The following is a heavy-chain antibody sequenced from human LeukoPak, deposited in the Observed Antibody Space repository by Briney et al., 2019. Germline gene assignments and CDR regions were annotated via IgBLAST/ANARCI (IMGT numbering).Heavy chain of an antibody. Sequence: ASVKVSCKASGYTFTGYYMHWVRQAPGQGLEWMGWINPNSGGTNYPQKFQGRVTMTRDTSISTAYMELSRLRSDDTAVYYCARAENTMTHLDYWGQGTLVTVSS. D-gene: IGHD3-22*01. CDR1: GYTFTGYY. V-gene: IGHV1-2*02. J-gene: IGHJ4*02. CDR3: ARAENTMTHLDY. CDR2: INPNSGGT.